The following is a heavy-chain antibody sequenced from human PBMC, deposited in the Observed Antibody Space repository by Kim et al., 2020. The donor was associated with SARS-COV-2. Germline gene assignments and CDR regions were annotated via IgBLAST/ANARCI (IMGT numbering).Heavy chain of an antibody. J-gene: IGHJ4*02. D-gene: IGHD6-13*01. V-gene: IGHV1-2*02. Sequence: NLAQKVQGRVAMTRDTSISTAYMELTNLRSDDTAVYFCARELLGAAAGLDYWGQGTLVTVSS. CDR3: ARELLGAAAGLDY.